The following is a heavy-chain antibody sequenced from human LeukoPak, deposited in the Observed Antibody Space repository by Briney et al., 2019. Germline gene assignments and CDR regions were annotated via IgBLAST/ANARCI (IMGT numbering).Heavy chain of an antibody. CDR3: ARGVTAIPICYFDY. J-gene: IGHJ4*02. Sequence: PGGSLRLSCASSGFTLSTYWMHWVRQAPGKGLVWVSRINGDGSSTNYADSVKGRFTISRDNAKNTLYLQMNSLRAEDTGVYYCARGVTAIPICYFDYWGQGTLVTVSS. D-gene: IGHD2-21*02. V-gene: IGHV3-74*01. CDR1: GFTLSTYW. CDR2: INGDGSST.